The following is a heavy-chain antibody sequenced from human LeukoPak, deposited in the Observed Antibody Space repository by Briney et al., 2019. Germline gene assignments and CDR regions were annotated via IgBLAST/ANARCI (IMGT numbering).Heavy chain of an antibody. Sequence: SETLSLTCAVYGGSFSGYCWSWIRQPPGKGLEWIGEINQSGGTNYNPSLKSRVTISVDTSKNQFSLKLSSVTAADTAVYYCAATVVNDAFDIWGQGTMVTVSS. CDR2: INQSGGT. J-gene: IGHJ3*02. CDR1: GGSFSGYC. CDR3: AATVVNDAFDI. V-gene: IGHV4-34*01. D-gene: IGHD4-11*01.